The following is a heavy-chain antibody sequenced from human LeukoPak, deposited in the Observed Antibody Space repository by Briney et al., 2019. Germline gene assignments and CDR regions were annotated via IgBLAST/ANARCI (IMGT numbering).Heavy chain of an antibody. Sequence: SVKVSCKTSGGSFSNYAITWVRQAPGQGLEWMGRIIPMRDITNYAQNFQDRVTITADKSTTTVYMEVNSLISEDMAVYFCARGPYDRTYYFDSWGQGTLVTVSS. V-gene: IGHV1-69*04. CDR1: GGSFSNYA. D-gene: IGHD3-22*01. CDR2: IIPMRDIT. CDR3: ARGPYDRTYYFDS. J-gene: IGHJ4*02.